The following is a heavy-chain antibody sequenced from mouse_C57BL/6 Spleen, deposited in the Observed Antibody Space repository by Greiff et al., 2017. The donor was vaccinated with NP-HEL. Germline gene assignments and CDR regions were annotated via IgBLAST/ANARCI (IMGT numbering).Heavy chain of an antibody. CDR1: GFTFSSYG. V-gene: IGHV5-6*01. J-gene: IGHJ3*01. Sequence: EVQLVESGGDLVKPGGSLKLSCAASGFTFSSYGMSWVRQTPDKRLEWVATISSGGSYTYYPDSVKGRFTISRDNAKNTLYLQMSSLKSEDTAMYYCARHVDGSSSFAYWGQGTLVTVSA. CDR3: ARHVDGSSSFAY. D-gene: IGHD1-1*01. CDR2: ISSGGSYT.